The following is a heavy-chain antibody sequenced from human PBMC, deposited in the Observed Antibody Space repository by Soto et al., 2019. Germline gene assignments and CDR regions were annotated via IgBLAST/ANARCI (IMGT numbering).Heavy chain of an antibody. CDR2: INHSGGT. Sequence: SSETLSLTCAVYGGPFSGFHWIWIRQPPGKGLEWIGEINHSGGTYYNPSLKSRVTISVDTSKNQFSLKLNSVTAADTAVYYCAKRGNSYGTPIDYWGQGTLVTVSS. V-gene: IGHV4-34*01. CDR3: AKRGNSYGTPIDY. J-gene: IGHJ4*02. CDR1: GGPFSGFH. D-gene: IGHD5-18*01.